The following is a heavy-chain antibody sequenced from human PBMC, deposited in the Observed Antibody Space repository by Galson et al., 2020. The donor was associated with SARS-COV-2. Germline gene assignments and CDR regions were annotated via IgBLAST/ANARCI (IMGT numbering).Heavy chain of an antibody. V-gene: IGHV1-2*06. D-gene: IGHD3-10*01. CDR1: GYTFTGYY. CDR3: ARDEEVFAFDI. J-gene: IGHJ3*02. Sequence: ASVTVSCKASGYTFTGYYMHWARQAPGQGLEWMGRINPNSGGTNYAQKFQGRVTMTRDTSISTAYMELSRLRSDDTAVYYCARDEEVFAFDIWGQGTMVTVSS. CDR2: INPNSGGT.